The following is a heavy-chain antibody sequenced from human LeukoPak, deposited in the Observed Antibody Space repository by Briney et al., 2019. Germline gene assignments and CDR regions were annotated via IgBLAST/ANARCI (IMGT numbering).Heavy chain of an antibody. D-gene: IGHD4-23*01. J-gene: IGHJ5*02. CDR1: GGSISSHY. CDR2: IYYSVST. V-gene: IGHV4-59*11. CDR3: ARVRSTPVAHNWFDP. Sequence: PSETLSLTCTVSGGSISSHYWSWIRQPPGKGLAWIGYIYYSVSTNYNPSLKSRVTISVDTSKNQFSLKLSSVTAADTAVYYCARVRSTPVAHNWFDPWGQGTLVTVSS.